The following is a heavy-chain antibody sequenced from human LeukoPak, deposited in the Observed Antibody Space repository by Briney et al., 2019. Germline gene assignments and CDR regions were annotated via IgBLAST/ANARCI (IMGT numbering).Heavy chain of an antibody. Sequence: GESLKISCKGSGYYFPSYWIARVRQMPGKGLEWMGIIYPADSDSRYSPSFEGQVTLSVDKSTNTAHLEWSSLKVADTGVYYCARLNSDMVSSTWGQGTPVTVSS. CDR3: ARLNSDMVSST. D-gene: IGHD5/OR15-5a*01. V-gene: IGHV5-51*01. J-gene: IGHJ4*02. CDR2: IYPADSDS. CDR1: GYYFPSYW.